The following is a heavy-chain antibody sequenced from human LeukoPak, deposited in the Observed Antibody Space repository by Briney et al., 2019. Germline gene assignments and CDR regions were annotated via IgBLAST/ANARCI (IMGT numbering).Heavy chain of an antibody. D-gene: IGHD2-8*01. V-gene: IGHV4-34*01. CDR1: GGSFSGYY. Sequence: KPSETLSLTCAVYGGSFSGYYWSWIRQPPGKGLEWIGEINHSGSTIYNPSLKSRVTISVDTSKNQFSLKLNSVTAADTAVYYCARGGSSCTNGVCYTVGGEFYPRYFDYWGQGTLVTVSS. CDR3: ARGGSSCTNGVCYTVGGEFYPRYFDY. J-gene: IGHJ4*02. CDR2: INHSGST.